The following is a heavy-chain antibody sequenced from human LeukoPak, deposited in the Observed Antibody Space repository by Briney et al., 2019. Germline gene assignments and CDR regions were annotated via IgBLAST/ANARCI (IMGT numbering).Heavy chain of an antibody. CDR2: ISGSGGST. CDR3: AKDDSPRLLWFGELRSKGMDV. V-gene: IGHV3-23*01. D-gene: IGHD3-10*01. Sequence: GGSLRLSCAASGFTFSSYAMSWVRQAPGKGLEWVSAISGSGGSTYYADSVKGRFTISRDNSKNTLYLQMNSLRAEDTAVYYCAKDDSPRLLWFGELRSKGMDVWGQGTTVTVSS. J-gene: IGHJ6*02. CDR1: GFTFSSYA.